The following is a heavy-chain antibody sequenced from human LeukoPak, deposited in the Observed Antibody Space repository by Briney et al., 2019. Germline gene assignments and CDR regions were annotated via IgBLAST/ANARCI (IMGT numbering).Heavy chain of an antibody. Sequence: ASVKVSCKASGYTFTGYYMHWVRQAPGQGLEWMGWINPNSGGTNYAQKFQGRVRLTRDTSINTAYMEVNSLRSDDTAVFYCARVRSGHTAYDGCDYWGQGTLVTVSS. V-gene: IGHV1-2*02. J-gene: IGHJ4*02. CDR3: ARVRSGHTAYDGCDY. CDR1: GYTFTGYY. CDR2: INPNSGGT. D-gene: IGHD5-12*01.